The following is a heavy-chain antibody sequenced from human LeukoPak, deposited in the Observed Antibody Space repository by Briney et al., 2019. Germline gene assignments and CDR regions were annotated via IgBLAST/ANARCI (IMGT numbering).Heavy chain of an antibody. J-gene: IGHJ4*02. CDR1: GFTFSSYA. CDR3: AKGAQYDFWSGYTLEYFDV. Sequence: GGSLRLSCAASGFTFSSYAMNWVRQAPGKGLEWVTFISASGSSTHHADTVKGRFTISRDNSNNTLYLQINSLRAEDTAAYYCAKGAQYDFWSGYTLEYFDVWGKGTLVTVSS. CDR2: ISASGSST. V-gene: IGHV3-23*01. D-gene: IGHD3-3*01.